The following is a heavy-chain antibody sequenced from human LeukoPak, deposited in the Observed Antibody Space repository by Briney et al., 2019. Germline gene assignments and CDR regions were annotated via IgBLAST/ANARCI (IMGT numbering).Heavy chain of an antibody. CDR2: IYYSGST. CDR3: ASDRIAVAGYAEYFQH. CDR1: GGSISSSSYY. V-gene: IGHV4-39*07. J-gene: IGHJ1*01. Sequence: SETLSLTCTVSGGSISSSSYYWGWIRQPPGKGLEWIGSIYYSGSTYYNPSLKSRVTISVDTSKNQFSLKLSSVTAADTAVYYCASDRIAVAGYAEYFQHWGQGTLVTVSS. D-gene: IGHD6-19*01.